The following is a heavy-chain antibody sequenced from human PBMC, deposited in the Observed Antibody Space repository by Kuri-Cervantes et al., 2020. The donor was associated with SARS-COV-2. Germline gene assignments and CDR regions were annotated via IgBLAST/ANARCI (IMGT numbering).Heavy chain of an antibody. CDR2: IRYDGSNK. CDR1: GFTFSSYG. D-gene: IGHD6-13*01. Sequence: GESLKISCAASGFTFSSYGMHWVRQAPGKGLEWVAFIRYDGSNKYYADSVKGRFTISRDNSKSTPYLQMNSLRAEDTAVYYCAKPIAAAGYYFDYWGQGTLVTVSS. V-gene: IGHV3-30*02. J-gene: IGHJ4*02. CDR3: AKPIAAAGYYFDY.